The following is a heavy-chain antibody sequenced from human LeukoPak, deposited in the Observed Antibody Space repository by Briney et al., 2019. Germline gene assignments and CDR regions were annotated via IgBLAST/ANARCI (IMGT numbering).Heavy chain of an antibody. CDR3: AKDPQLELFAFDI. D-gene: IGHD1-7*01. V-gene: IGHV3-23*01. CDR2: ISGSGGST. J-gene: IGHJ3*02. Sequence: GGSLRLSCAASGFTFSSYAMSWVRQAPGKGLEWVSAISGSGGSTYYADSVKGRFTISRDSSKNTLYLQMNSLRAEDTAVYYCAKDPQLELFAFDIWGQGTMVTVSS. CDR1: GFTFSSYA.